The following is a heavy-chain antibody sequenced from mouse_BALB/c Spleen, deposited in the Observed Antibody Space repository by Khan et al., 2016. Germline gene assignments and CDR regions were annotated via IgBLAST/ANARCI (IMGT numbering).Heavy chain of an antibody. Sequence: VQLQQSGPELVKPGASVKMSCKASGYTFTSYVMHWVKQKPGQGLEWIGYINPYNDGTKYNEKFKGKATLTSDNSSSTAYMELSSLTSEDSAVYYCARSTMITFFDYWGQGTTLTVSS. CDR2: INPYNDGT. CDR3: ARSTMITFFDY. D-gene: IGHD2-4*01. J-gene: IGHJ2*01. V-gene: IGHV1S136*01. CDR1: GYTFTSYV.